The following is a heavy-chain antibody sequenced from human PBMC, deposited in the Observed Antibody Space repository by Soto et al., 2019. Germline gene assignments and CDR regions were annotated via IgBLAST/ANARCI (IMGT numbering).Heavy chain of an antibody. D-gene: IGHD3-16*01. J-gene: IGHJ3*01. CDR2: VYWDDDT. CDR3: AHVTITYGGTVGYEAFDV. V-gene: IGHV2-5*02. Sequence: QITLKESGPTEVKPTETLALTCTFSGFSLATTGVGVGWVRQPPGGALEWIAVVYWDDDTRYNPSLETRLTLTKDTPKNQVALTMTDMDFVDTATFYGAHVTITYGGTVGYEAFDVWGQGAVVTVSS. CDR1: GFSLATTGVG.